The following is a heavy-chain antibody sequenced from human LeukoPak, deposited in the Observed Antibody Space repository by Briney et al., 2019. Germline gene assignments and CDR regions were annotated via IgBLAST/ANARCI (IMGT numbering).Heavy chain of an antibody. V-gene: IGHV3-15*01. D-gene: IGHD3-9*01. Sequence: PGGSLRLPCAASGFTFSYAWMNWVRQAPGKGLEGVGRIKSKADGGTTDYAAPVKGRFTISRDDSKNTLYLQMNSLKTEDTAVYYCTTSYYDTLTGSSTFDYWGQGTLVTVSS. CDR2: IKSKADGGTT. CDR1: GFTFSYAW. CDR3: TTSYYDTLTGSSTFDY. J-gene: IGHJ4*02.